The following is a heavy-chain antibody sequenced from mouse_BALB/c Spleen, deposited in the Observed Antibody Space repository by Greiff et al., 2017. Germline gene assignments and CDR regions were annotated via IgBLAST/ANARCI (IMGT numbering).Heavy chain of an antibody. CDR2: ISYDGSN. CDR3: AREEFFAY. V-gene: IGHV3-6*02. Sequence: EVQLQQSGPGLVKPSQSLSLTCSVTGYSITSGYYWNWIRQFPGNKLEWMGYISYDGSNNYNPSLKNRISITRDTSKNQFFLKLNSVTTEDTATYYCAREEFFAYWGQGTLVTVSA. CDR1: GYSITSGYY. J-gene: IGHJ3*01.